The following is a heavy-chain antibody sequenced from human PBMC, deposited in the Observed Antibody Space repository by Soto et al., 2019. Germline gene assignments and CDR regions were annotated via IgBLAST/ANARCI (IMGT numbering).Heavy chain of an antibody. J-gene: IGHJ6*03. V-gene: IGHV3-23*01. CDR3: AKGSPGYCSSTSCYYYYYMDV. Sequence: GGSLRLSCAASGFTFSSYAMSWVRQAPGKGLEWVSAISGSGGSTYYADSVKGRFTISRDNSKNTLYLQMNSLRAEDTAVYYCAKGSPGYCSSTSCYYYYYMDVWGKGTTVTVSS. CDR2: ISGSGGST. D-gene: IGHD2-2*03. CDR1: GFTFSSYA.